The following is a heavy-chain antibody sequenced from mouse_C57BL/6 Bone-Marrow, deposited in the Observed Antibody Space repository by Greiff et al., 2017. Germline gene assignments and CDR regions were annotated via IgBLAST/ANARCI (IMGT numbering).Heavy chain of an antibody. D-gene: IGHD2-3*01. V-gene: IGHV1-5*01. CDR1: GYTFTSYW. J-gene: IGHJ2*01. CDR2: IYPGNSDT. Sequence: EVQLQQSGTVLARPGASVKMSCKTSGYTFTSYWMHWVKQRPGQGLEWIGAIYPGNSDTSYNQKFKGKAKLTAVTSASTAYMELSRLTNEDSAVYYGTRSAGYYYFDYWGQGTTLTVSS. CDR3: TRSAGYYYFDY.